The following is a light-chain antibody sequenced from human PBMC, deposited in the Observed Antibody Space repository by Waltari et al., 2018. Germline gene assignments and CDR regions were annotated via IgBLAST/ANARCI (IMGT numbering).Light chain of an antibody. J-gene: IGLJ2*01. CDR2: RNN. CDR1: NSNIANTY. V-gene: IGLV1-47*01. Sequence: QSVLNQPPSVSGTPGQTVTISCSGSNSNIANTYVYWYQQLPGMAPKLLIYRNNPRPSGVPDRFSGSKSGTSASRAISGLRSEDEAHYSCAIWDDGVIFGGGTKLTVL. CDR3: AIWDDGVI.